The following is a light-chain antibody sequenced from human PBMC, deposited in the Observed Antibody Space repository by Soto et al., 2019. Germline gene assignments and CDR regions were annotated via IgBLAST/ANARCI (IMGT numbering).Light chain of an antibody. CDR3: QQEYT. CDR2: KAS. CDR1: QSISSR. Sequence: DIQMTQSPSTLSASVGDRVTITCRASQSISSRLAWYQQKPGKAPKLLIYKASSLESGVPSRFSGSGSGTEFTLTISSLQPDDFATYYCQQEYTFGQGTKLEIK. V-gene: IGKV1-5*03. J-gene: IGKJ2*01.